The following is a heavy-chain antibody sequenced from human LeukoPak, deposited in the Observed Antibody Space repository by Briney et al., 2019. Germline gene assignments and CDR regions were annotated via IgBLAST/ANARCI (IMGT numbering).Heavy chain of an antibody. CDR1: AFTFSKAW. CDR3: TTAPEAGYYYYYMDV. Sequence: GGSLRLSCAASAFTFSKAWMNWVRQAPGKGLEWVGRIKSKTDGGTIDYAAHVKGRFNILREDTKKEQYMQMKRQKTEDTAVYYCTTAPEAGYYYYYMDVWGKGTTVTVSS. V-gene: IGHV3-15*01. J-gene: IGHJ6*03. CDR2: IKSKTDGGTI.